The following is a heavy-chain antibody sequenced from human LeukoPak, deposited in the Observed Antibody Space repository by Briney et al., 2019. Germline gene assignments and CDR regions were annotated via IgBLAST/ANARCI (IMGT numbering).Heavy chain of an antibody. J-gene: IGHJ4*02. CDR1: GYTFTGYY. CDR3: ARDSGSHPQDY. V-gene: IGHV7-4-1*02. CDR2: INTNTGNP. D-gene: IGHD1-26*01. Sequence: ASVKVSCKASGYTFTGYYMHWVRQAPGQGLEWMGWINTNTGNPTYAQGFTGRFVFSLDTSVSTAYLQISSLKAEDTAVYYCARDSGSHPQDYWGQGTLVTVSS.